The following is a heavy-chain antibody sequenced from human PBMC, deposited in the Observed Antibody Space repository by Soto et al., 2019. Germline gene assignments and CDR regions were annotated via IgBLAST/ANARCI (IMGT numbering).Heavy chain of an antibody. V-gene: IGHV1-18*01. Sequence: QDQLVQSGVEVKKPGASVKVSCKASGYSFTNYGITWVRQAPGQGFEWMGGISAYNGNTKYAQKIQGRVTMTTDPPTSTAYLELRSLTSDDTAVYYCARDRGVAPPVAGNTHYYYYMDVWGKGTTVTVSS. CDR3: ARDRGVAPPVAGNTHYYYYMDV. J-gene: IGHJ6*03. CDR2: ISAYNGNT. D-gene: IGHD6-19*01. CDR1: GYSFTNYG.